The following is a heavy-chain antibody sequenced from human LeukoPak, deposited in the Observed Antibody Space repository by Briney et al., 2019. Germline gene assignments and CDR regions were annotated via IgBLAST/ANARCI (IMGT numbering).Heavy chain of an antibody. D-gene: IGHD6-19*01. J-gene: IGHJ5*02. CDR3: AAQKSQWLVRDNWFDP. V-gene: IGHV3-23*01. CDR1: EFTLSRYV. CDR2: ISASGTST. Sequence: GGSLRLSCAASEFTLSRYVMSWVRQTPGKGLEWVSAISASGTSTDYADSVKGRFTISRDNSKNTLYLQMNSLRAEDTAIYYCAAQKSQWLVRDNWFDPWGQGTLVTVSS.